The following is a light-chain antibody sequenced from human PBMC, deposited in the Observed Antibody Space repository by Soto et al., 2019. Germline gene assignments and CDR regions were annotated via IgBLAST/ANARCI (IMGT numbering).Light chain of an antibody. Sequence: DIQMTQSPSTLSESVGDRVPILCRASQGIISWLAWYQQKPGKAPKLLIYDASSLESGVPSRFSGSGSGTEFTLTISSLQPDDFATYYCQQYNSYSPYTFGQGTKLEIK. CDR2: DAS. J-gene: IGKJ2*01. CDR3: QQYNSYSPYT. V-gene: IGKV1-5*02. CDR1: QGIISW.